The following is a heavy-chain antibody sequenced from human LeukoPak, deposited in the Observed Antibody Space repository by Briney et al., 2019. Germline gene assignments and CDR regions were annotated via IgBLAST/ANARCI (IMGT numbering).Heavy chain of an antibody. CDR3: AISSGGPTQYFQH. CDR2: IYPGDSDT. Sequence: GQSLNISCTGSGYSFTSYWIGWVRQMPGKGLEWMGIIYPGDSDTRYSPSFQGQVTISADKSINTAYLQWSSLKASDTAMYYCAISSGGPTQYFQHWGQGTLVTVSS. J-gene: IGHJ1*01. V-gene: IGHV5-51*01. CDR1: GYSFTSYW. D-gene: IGHD1-26*01.